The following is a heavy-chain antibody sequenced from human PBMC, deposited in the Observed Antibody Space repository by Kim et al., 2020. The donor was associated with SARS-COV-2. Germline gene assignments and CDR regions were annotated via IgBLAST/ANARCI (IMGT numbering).Heavy chain of an antibody. CDR3: AIHHAYYNILTGYYPDSFDI. CDR2: IYYSGST. J-gene: IGHJ3*02. CDR1: GGTISSSSYY. D-gene: IGHD3-9*01. Sequence: SETLSLTCTVSGGTISSSSYYWGWLRPPPGKGLEWIGSIYYSGSTKYNPALKSRCTISGDTSKNQFSLQLSSVTAADTAVYYCAIHHAYYNILTGYYPDSFDIWGQGTMVTVSS. V-gene: IGHV4-39*01.